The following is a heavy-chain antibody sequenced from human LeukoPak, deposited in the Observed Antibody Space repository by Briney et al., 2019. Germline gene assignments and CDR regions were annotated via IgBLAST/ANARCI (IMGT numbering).Heavy chain of an antibody. CDR3: ARGMGNTIFGVVIIGLNY. J-gene: IGHJ4*02. Sequence: PGGSLRLSCAASGFTFSSYSMNWVRQAPGKGLEWVSSISSSSNYIYYADSVKGRFTISRDNAKNSLYLQMNSLRAEDTAVYYCARGMGNTIFGVVIIGLNYWGQGTLVTVSS. V-gene: IGHV3-21*01. D-gene: IGHD3-3*01. CDR1: GFTFSSYS. CDR2: ISSSSNYI.